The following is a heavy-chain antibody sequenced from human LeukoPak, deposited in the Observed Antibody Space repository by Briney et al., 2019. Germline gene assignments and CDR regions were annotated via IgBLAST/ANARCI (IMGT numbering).Heavy chain of an antibody. CDR3: ARSTAMGYYYYGMDV. J-gene: IGHJ6*02. V-gene: IGHV1-69*01. CDR1: GGTFSSYA. Sequence: PGGSLRLSCAASGGTFSSYAISWVRQAPGQGLEWMGGIIPIFGTANYAQKFQGRVTITADESTSTAYMELSSLRSEDTAVYYCARSTAMGYYYYGMDVWGQGTTVTVSS. CDR2: IIPIFGTA. D-gene: IGHD5-18*01.